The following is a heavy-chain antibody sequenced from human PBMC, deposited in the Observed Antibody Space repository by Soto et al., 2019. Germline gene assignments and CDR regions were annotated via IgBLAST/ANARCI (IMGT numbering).Heavy chain of an antibody. Sequence: GGSLRLSCAASGFTFSDHYMSWIRQAPGKGLEWISYISSSGDIIYYADSVKGRFTISRDNAKNSLYLQMNSLRAEDTAVYYCARDLGYYDSSGYFDYWGQGTLVTVSS. CDR3: ARDLGYYDSSGYFDY. CDR1: GFTFSDHY. J-gene: IGHJ4*02. D-gene: IGHD3-22*01. CDR2: ISSSGDII. V-gene: IGHV3-11*01.